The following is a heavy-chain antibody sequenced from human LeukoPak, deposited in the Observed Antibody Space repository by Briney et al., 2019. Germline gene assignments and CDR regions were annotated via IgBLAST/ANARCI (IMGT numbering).Heavy chain of an antibody. J-gene: IGHJ5*02. V-gene: IGHV4-39*01. CDR2: IYYSGST. CDR3: ARFRAAAGRNWFDP. D-gene: IGHD6-13*01. Sequence: SETLSLTCTVSGGSISSSSYYWGWIRQPPGKGLEWIGSIYYSGSTYYNPSLKSRVTISVDTSKNQFSLKLSSVTAADTAVYYCARFRAAAGRNWFDPWGQGTLVTVSS. CDR1: GGSISSSSYY.